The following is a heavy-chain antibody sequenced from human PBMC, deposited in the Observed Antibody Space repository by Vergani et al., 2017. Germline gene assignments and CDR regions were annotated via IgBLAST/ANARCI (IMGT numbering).Heavy chain of an antibody. Sequence: EVQVVESGGGLVQPGGSLRLSCAASGFTFSGSAMHWVRQASEKGLEWVGRIRSKANSYATAYAASVKGRFTISRDDSKNTAYLQMNSLKTEDTAVYYCARTHSSGWWFDPWGQGTLVTVSS. CDR3: ARTHSSGWWFDP. CDR1: GFTFSGSA. J-gene: IGHJ5*02. CDR2: IRSKANSYAT. V-gene: IGHV3-73*01. D-gene: IGHD6-19*01.